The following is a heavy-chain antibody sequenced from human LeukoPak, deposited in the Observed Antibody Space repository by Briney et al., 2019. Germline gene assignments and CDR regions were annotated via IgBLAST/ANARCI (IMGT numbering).Heavy chain of an antibody. V-gene: IGHV1-69*05. D-gene: IGHD6-19*01. CDR2: IIPIFSTP. CDR1: GGTLSNST. J-gene: IGHJ3*01. CDR3: SREVWLGGTADAFDV. Sequence: SVKVSCKASGGTLSNSTISWVRLAPGQGLEWMGGIIPIFSTPNYAQKFQDRVTITTDESTDTAYMELTSLKSEETAIYFCSREVWLGGTADAFDVWGQGTMVTVSS.